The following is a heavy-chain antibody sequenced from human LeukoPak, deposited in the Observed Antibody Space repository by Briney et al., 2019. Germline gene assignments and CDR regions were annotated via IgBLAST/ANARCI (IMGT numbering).Heavy chain of an antibody. CDR1: GFTFSSYA. J-gene: IGHJ5*02. V-gene: IGHV3-23*01. D-gene: IGHD6-13*01. CDR3: AKVYSSSWWNWFDP. CDR2: ISGSGGNT. Sequence: GGSLRLSCAASGFTFSSYAMSWVRQAPGKGLEWVSAISGSGGNTYYAGSVKGRFTISRDNSKNTLYLQMNSLRAEDTAVYYCAKVYSSSWWNWFDPWGQGTLVTVSS.